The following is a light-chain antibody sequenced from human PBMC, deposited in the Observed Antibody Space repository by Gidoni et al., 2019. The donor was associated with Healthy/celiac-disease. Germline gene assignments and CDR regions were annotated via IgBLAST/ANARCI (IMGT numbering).Light chain of an antibody. CDR3: QQSYSTPLT. CDR1: QSISSY. Sequence: DIQIAQSQSSLSASVGAKVTITCRARQSISSYLNWYQQKPGNAPKLLIYAASSLQSGVPARFSGSGSGTDFTLTISSLQPEDFATYYCQQSYSTPLTFXGXTKVEIK. J-gene: IGKJ4*01. CDR2: AAS. V-gene: IGKV1-39*01.